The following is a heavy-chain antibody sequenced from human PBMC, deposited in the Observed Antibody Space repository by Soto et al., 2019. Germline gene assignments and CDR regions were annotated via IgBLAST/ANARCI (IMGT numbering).Heavy chain of an antibody. CDR2: IQSGGPT. J-gene: IGHJ4*02. CDR1: GFTVSSKY. V-gene: IGHV3-66*01. CDR3: ARDDPPVRPVDY. Sequence: GGSLRLSCAASGFTVSSKYMSWVRQAPGKGLEWVSLIQSGGPTYYADSVKGRFTISRDTSENTVHLQMDSLRAEDTAVYYCARDDPPVRPVDYWGQGTLVTVSS.